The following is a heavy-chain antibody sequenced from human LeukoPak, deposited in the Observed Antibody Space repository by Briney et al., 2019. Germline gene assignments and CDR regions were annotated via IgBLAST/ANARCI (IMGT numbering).Heavy chain of an antibody. Sequence: GGSLRLSCAVSGLTFSGYAMSWVRQAPGKGLEWISAIGRSGDSIFYADSVKGRFTISRDNSKDTLYLQMNSVRAEDTAVYYCAKRPSAGNVYFDSWGQGTLVTVSS. CDR2: IGRSGDSI. CDR3: AKRPSAGNVYFDS. V-gene: IGHV3-23*01. CDR1: GLTFSGYA. J-gene: IGHJ4*02. D-gene: IGHD6-13*01.